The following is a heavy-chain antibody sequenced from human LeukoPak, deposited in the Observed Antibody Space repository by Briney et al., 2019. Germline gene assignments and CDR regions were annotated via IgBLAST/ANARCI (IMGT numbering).Heavy chain of an antibody. J-gene: IGHJ4*02. V-gene: IGHV3-23*01. D-gene: IGHD3-10*01. CDR2: ITDSGVDT. CDR1: GFTFNSDA. CDR3: AKGSLGSYHY. Sequence: GGSLRLSCAASGFTFNSDAMTWVRQAPEKGLEWVSSITDSGVDTYYADSVKGRFTISRDNSKNTLFLQMNSLRAEDTAVYYCAKGSLGSYHYWGQGTLVTVSS.